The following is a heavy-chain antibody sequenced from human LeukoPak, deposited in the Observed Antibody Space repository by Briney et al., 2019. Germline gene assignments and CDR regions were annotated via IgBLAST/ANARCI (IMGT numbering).Heavy chain of an antibody. CDR3: ARVVDGSGSYYDDCYYYMDV. Sequence: SETLSLTCTVSGGSISSSSYYWGWIRQPPGKGLEWIGSIYYSGSTYYNPSLESRVTISVDTSKNQFSLKLSSVTAADTAVYYCARVVDGSGSYYDDCYYYMDVWGKGTTVTVSS. CDR1: GGSISSSSYY. J-gene: IGHJ6*03. D-gene: IGHD3-10*01. CDR2: IYYSGST. V-gene: IGHV4-39*07.